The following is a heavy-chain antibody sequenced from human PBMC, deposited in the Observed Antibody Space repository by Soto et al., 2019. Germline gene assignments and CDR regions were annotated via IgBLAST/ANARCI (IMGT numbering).Heavy chain of an antibody. Sequence: QVQLVESGGGVVQPGRSLRLSCAASRFTFSSYGMHWVRQAPGKGLEWVAAISYDGSNKNYADSVKGRFTISRDNSKNTLYLQMNGLRGEDTAVYYCAKGLVGYVFGVQDYHYGMDVWGQGTTVTVSS. J-gene: IGHJ6*02. V-gene: IGHV3-30*18. CDR2: ISYDGSNK. CDR1: RFTFSSYG. D-gene: IGHD2-8*02. CDR3: AKGLVGYVFGVQDYHYGMDV.